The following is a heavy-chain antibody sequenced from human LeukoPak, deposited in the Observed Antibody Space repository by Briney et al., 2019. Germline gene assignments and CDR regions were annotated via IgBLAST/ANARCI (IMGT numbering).Heavy chain of an antibody. D-gene: IGHD5-12*01. J-gene: IGHJ4*02. CDR2: IYKSGST. CDR1: GGSNSSYY. CDR3: ARGRGYSGYDPFDY. Sequence: SETLSLTCTVSGGSNSSYYWSWIRQPPGKGLEWLGYIYKSGSTNYNPSPKSRVTISVDTSKNQFSLKLSSVTAADTAVYYCARGRGYSGYDPFDYWGQGILVTVSS. V-gene: IGHV4-59*01.